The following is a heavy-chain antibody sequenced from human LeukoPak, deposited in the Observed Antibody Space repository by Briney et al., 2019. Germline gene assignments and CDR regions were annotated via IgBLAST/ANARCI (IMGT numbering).Heavy chain of an antibody. Sequence: GGSLRLSCAASGFTFSSYAMSWVRQAPGKGLEWVSAISGSGGSTYYADSVKGRFTISRDNSKNTLYLQMNSLRAEDTAVYYCANPVVAATREEIYWYFDLWGRGTLVTVSS. CDR1: GFTFSSYA. CDR2: ISGSGGST. D-gene: IGHD2-15*01. V-gene: IGHV3-23*01. CDR3: ANPVVAATREEIYWYFDL. J-gene: IGHJ2*01.